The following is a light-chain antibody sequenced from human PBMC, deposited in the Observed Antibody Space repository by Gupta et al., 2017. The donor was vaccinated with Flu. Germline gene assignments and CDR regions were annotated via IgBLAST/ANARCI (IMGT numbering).Light chain of an antibody. Sequence: SGHKLGKKNGSWYQKKSGQSPILVVYQDDRRPSGVPERFSGSNSGDTATLTISGTQETDEADYYCQAWDSNVVVVFGGGTKLTVL. J-gene: IGLJ2*01. CDR2: QDD. V-gene: IGLV3-1*01. CDR3: QAWDSNVVVV. CDR1: KLGKKN.